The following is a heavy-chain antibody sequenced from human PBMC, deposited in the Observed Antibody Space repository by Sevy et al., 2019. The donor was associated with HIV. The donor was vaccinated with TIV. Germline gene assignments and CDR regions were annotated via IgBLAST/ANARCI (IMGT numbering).Heavy chain of an antibody. Sequence: GGSLRLSCAASGFIFNNYDMYWIRQAPGKGLEWVATVSYDGADKDYADIVKGRFTISRDSSRSMLYLQMSSLRPEDTGVYFCAKDMVDCSGGTCYSGAVSPFESWGQGTLVTVPS. CDR3: AKDMVDCSGGTCYSGAVSPFES. D-gene: IGHD2-15*01. V-gene: IGHV3-30*18. CDR2: VSYDGADK. J-gene: IGHJ4*02. CDR1: GFIFNNYD.